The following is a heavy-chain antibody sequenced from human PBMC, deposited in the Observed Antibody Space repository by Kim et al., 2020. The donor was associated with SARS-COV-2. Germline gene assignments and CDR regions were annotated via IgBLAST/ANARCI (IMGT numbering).Heavy chain of an antibody. D-gene: IGHD2-21*02. CDR2: T. J-gene: IGHJ4*02. Sequence: TPSHPARKSRVNISVDTSKNQFSLKLSSVTAADTAVYYCAQAGGRLLFGYWGQGTLVTVSS. CDR3: AQAGGRLLFGY. V-gene: IGHV4-39*07.